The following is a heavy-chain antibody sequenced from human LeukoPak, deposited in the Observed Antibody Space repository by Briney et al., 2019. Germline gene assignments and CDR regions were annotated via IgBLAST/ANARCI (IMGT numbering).Heavy chain of an antibody. J-gene: IGHJ4*02. CDR1: GFTVSSNY. Sequence: PGGSLRLSCVVSGFTVSSNYMSWVRQAPGKGLQWVSVIYSGGSTYYSDSVKGRFTISRDNSKNTLSLQMNTLRAEDAAGDYCAKGLPAGVPARLYDYWGQGPLVTVYS. D-gene: IGHD2-2*01. CDR2: IYSGGST. V-gene: IGHV3-66*01. CDR3: AKGLPAGVPARLYDY.